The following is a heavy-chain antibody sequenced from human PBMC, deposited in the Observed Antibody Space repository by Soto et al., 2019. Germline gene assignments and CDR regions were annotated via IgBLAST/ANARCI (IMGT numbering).Heavy chain of an antibody. Sequence: VQLVESGGGLVRPGGSLRLSCTVSGFTFSDSWMSWVRQTPGKGPEWVAIINKDGSQPYLVDSVKGRFTISRDNVKNFLYLQMNSLRVDDTGVYFCARGGWESDWGQGTLVTVSS. J-gene: IGHJ1*01. D-gene: IGHD3-16*01. CDR1: GFTFSDSW. CDR3: ARGGWESD. V-gene: IGHV3-7*03. CDR2: INKDGSQP.